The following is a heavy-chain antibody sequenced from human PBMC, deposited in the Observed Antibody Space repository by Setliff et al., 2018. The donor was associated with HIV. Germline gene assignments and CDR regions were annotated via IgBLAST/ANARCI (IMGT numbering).Heavy chain of an antibody. V-gene: IGHV4-59*01. CDR1: GGSMSSYY. CDR3: GRVGFGELFGAFDI. D-gene: IGHD3-10*01. Sequence: SETLSLTCTVSGGSMSSYYWSWIRQPPGKGLEWVGYIYYSGSTNYNPSLKSRVSISVDTSKNQFSLNLSSVTAADTAMYYCGRVGFGELFGAFDIWGQGIMVTVS. J-gene: IGHJ3*02. CDR2: IYYSGST.